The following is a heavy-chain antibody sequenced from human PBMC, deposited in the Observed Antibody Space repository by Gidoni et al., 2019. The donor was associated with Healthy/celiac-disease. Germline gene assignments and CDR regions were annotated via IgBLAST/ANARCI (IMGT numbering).Heavy chain of an antibody. V-gene: IGHV3-9*01. CDR3: AKATTVTSYFDY. J-gene: IGHJ4*02. Sequence: DSVKGRFTIYRDNAKNSLYLQLNSLRAEDKALDYCAKATTVTSYFDYWGQGTLVTVSS. D-gene: IGHD4-17*01.